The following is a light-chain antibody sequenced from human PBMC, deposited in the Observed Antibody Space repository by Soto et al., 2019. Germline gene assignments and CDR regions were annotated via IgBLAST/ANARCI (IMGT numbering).Light chain of an antibody. CDR1: SSDVGGYNY. J-gene: IGLJ2*01. CDR3: SSYTSSSSVV. Sequence: QSALTQPASVSGSPGQSITISCTGTSSDVGGYNYVSWYQLHPGKPPKLMIYDVSIRPSGVSNRFSGSKSGNTASLTISGLRAEDETDYYCSSYTSSSSVVFGGGTKLTVL. CDR2: DVS. V-gene: IGLV2-14*03.